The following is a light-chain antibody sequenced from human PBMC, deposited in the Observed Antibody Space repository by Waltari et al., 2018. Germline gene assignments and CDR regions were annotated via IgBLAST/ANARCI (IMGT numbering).Light chain of an antibody. V-gene: IGKV1-5*01. Sequence: DIHMTQSPSTLSASVGDRVTITCRASKNISRWLAWYQQRPGKAPKLLISDASFLQSGVPSRFSGSGSVTAFTLTISSLQPDDFAIYYCQQYSGYPFTFGPGTKVEIK. J-gene: IGKJ3*01. CDR3: QQYSGYPFT. CDR1: KNISRW. CDR2: DAS.